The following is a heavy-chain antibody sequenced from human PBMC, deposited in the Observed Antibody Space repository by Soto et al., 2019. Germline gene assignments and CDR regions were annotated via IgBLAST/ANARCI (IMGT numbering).Heavy chain of an antibody. Sequence: QVQLQQSGPGLVKPSQTLSLICAISGDSVSSKTATWNWIRQSPSRVLEWLGRTYYRSKWYNDYAVSVKSRVVLTPDTSKNQLSRQLNSVTPADAAVYFCARDGSGFHWYFDLWGRGTLVTVSS. D-gene: IGHD6-19*01. CDR1: GDSVSSKTAT. CDR2: TYYRSKWYN. J-gene: IGHJ2*01. V-gene: IGHV6-1*01. CDR3: ARDGSGFHWYFDL.